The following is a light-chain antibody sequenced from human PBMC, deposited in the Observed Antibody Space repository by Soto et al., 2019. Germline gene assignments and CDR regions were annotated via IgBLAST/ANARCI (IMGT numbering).Light chain of an antibody. V-gene: IGLV2-14*03. Sequence: QSALTQPASVSGSPGQSITISCTGTSSDVGAYDFVSWYQQHPDKAPKLMIYEVSNRPSGVSNRFSGSKSVNTATLTISGLQVEDEADYYCSSYTSSSTRGFGTGTKVTVL. CDR2: EVS. CDR3: SSYTSSSTRG. J-gene: IGLJ1*01. CDR1: SSDVGAYDF.